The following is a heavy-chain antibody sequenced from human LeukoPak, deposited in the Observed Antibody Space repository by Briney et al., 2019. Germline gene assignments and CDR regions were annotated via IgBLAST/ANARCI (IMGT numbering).Heavy chain of an antibody. V-gene: IGHV3-23*01. CDR3: ARGVRGIYGTDL. J-gene: IGHJ5*02. Sequence: PGGSLRLSCSASGFTFRNFAISWVRQAPGKGLEWVSSIGGGDTHYADSVKGRFTISRDDSRSTVDLQMSSLRAEDTAVYYCARGVRGIYGTDLWGQGTLVTVSS. CDR1: GFTFRNFA. D-gene: IGHD4-17*01. CDR2: IGGGDT.